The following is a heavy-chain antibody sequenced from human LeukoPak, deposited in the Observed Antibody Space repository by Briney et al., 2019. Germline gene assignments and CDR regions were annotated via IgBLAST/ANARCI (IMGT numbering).Heavy chain of an antibody. Sequence: GGSLRLSCAASGFTFSSYSMNWVRQAPGKGLEWVSSISSSSSYIYYADSVKGRFTISRDNAKNSLYLQMNSLRAEDTALYHCARDLYYGSGSYYKGNWFDPWGQGTLVTVSS. J-gene: IGHJ5*02. V-gene: IGHV3-21*04. CDR3: ARDLYYGSGSYYKGNWFDP. CDR2: ISSSSSYI. CDR1: GFTFSSYS. D-gene: IGHD3-10*01.